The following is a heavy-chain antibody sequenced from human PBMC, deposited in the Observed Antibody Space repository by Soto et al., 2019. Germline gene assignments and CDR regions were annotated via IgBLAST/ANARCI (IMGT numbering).Heavy chain of an antibody. V-gene: IGHV3-21*01. CDR2: ISSSSSYI. D-gene: IGHD6-19*01. CDR1: GLSIISCW. CDR3: ARDPRYGRGWSIWFAP. J-gene: IGHJ5*02. Sequence: GLSIISCWVYQVRQAPWKWLEWVSSISSSSSYIYYADSVKGRFTISRDNAKNSLYLQMNSLRAEDTAVYYCARDPRYGRGWSIWFAPWGQGTPVTVSS.